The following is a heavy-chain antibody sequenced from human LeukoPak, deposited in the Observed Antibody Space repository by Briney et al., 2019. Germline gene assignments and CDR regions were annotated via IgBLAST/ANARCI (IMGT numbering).Heavy chain of an antibody. Sequence: GGSLRLSCAASGFTFSSYAMSWVRQAPGKGLEWVSAISGSGGSTYYAVSVKGRFTISRDNSKNTLYLQMNSLRAEDTAVYYCAKVHRRYGSGSFLQPFDYWGQGTLVTVSS. CDR3: AKVHRRYGSGSFLQPFDY. V-gene: IGHV3-23*01. CDR1: GFTFSSYA. J-gene: IGHJ4*02. CDR2: ISGSGGST. D-gene: IGHD3-10*01.